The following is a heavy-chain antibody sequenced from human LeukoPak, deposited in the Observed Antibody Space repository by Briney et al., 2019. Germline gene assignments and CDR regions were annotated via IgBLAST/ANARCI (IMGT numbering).Heavy chain of an antibody. CDR1: GGSISSYY. CDR3: ARGPYVWGGNWFDP. CDR2: IYYSGST. D-gene: IGHD3-16*01. Sequence: KASETLSLTCTVSGGSISSYYWSWIRQPPGKGLEWIGYIYYSGSTNYNPSLKSRVTISVDTSKNQFSLKLSSVTAADTAVYYCARGPYVWGGNWFDPWGQGTLVTVSS. J-gene: IGHJ5*02. V-gene: IGHV4-59*01.